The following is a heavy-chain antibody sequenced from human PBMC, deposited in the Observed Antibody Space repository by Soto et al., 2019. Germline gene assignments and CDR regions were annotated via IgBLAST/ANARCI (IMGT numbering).Heavy chain of an antibody. Sequence: ALRLSCAASGFTFSSYGMHWVRQAPGKGLEWVAVIWYDGSNKYYADSVKGRFTISRDNSKNTLYLQMNSLRAEDTAVYYCARDPPRIAVAGPFDYWGQGTLVTVSS. CDR2: IWYDGSNK. J-gene: IGHJ4*02. CDR3: ARDPPRIAVAGPFDY. D-gene: IGHD6-19*01. CDR1: GFTFSSYG. V-gene: IGHV3-33*01.